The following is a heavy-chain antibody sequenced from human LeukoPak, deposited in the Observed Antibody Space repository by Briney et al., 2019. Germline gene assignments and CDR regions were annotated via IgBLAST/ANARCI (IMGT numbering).Heavy chain of an antibody. CDR3: ARQHDSYYYYSGDV. CDR1: GYSITNGYY. J-gene: IGHJ6*03. D-gene: IGHD3-3*01. CDR2: LYHSDSI. Sequence: KPSETLSLTCDVSGYSITNGYYWVWLRQPPGKGLEWIGSLYHSDSIYYNPSLKSRVTMSVDTSKNHFSLRLSFVTAAATAVYYCARQHDSYYYYSGDVWGKGTTVTVSS. V-gene: IGHV4-38-2*01.